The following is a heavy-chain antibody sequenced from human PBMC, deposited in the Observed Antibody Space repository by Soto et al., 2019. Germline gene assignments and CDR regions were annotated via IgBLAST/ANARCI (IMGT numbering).Heavy chain of an antibody. D-gene: IGHD6-13*01. Sequence: SGPTLVNPTQTLTLTCTFSGFSLSTSGVGVGWIRQPPGKALEWLALIYWNDDKRYSPSLKSRLTITKDTSKNQVVLTMTNMDPVDTATYYCAQGVAAAGYYYYYYGMDVWGQGTTVT. CDR1: GFSLSTSGVG. CDR2: IYWNDDK. J-gene: IGHJ6*02. CDR3: AQGVAAAGYYYYYYGMDV. V-gene: IGHV2-5*01.